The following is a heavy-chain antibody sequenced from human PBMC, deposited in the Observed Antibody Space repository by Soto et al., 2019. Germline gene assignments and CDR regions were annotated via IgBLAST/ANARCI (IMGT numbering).Heavy chain of an antibody. CDR3: ARGSVD. Sequence: ASVKSTCKASGCNFTGNYLYWVRQAPGQGLEWMGRIDPDSGGTDYAEKFQGMVTMTRDTAIDTAYMEVRRLTYEDTDVYFCARGSVDWGQGTLVTVYS. CDR1: GCNFTGNY. V-gene: IGHV1-2*02. J-gene: IGHJ4*02. CDR2: IDPDSGGT.